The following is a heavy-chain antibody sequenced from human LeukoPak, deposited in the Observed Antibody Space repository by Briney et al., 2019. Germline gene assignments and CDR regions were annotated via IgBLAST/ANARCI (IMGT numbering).Heavy chain of an antibody. D-gene: IGHD6-6*01. Sequence: PSETLSLTCAVYGGSFSGYYWSWIRQPPGKGLEWIGEINHSGSTNYNPSLKSRVTISVDTFKNQFSLKLSSVTAADTAVYYCARLRDSSSPYYYYYMDVWGKGTTVTVSS. CDR1: GGSFSGYY. J-gene: IGHJ6*03. CDR3: ARLRDSSSPYYYYYMDV. V-gene: IGHV4-34*01. CDR2: INHSGST.